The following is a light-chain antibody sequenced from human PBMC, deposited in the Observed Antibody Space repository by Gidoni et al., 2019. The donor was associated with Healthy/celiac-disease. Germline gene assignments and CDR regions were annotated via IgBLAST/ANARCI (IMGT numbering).Light chain of an antibody. V-gene: IGKV4-1*01. CDR1: QSVLYSSNNKNY. CDR3: QQYYSTPSWT. Sequence: DIVMTQSPDSLAVSLGERANINCKSSQSVLYSSNNKNYLAWYQQKPGQPPKLLIYWASTRESGVPDRFSGSGSGTDFTLTISSLQAEDVAVYYCQQYYSTPSWTFGQXTKVEIK. J-gene: IGKJ1*01. CDR2: WAS.